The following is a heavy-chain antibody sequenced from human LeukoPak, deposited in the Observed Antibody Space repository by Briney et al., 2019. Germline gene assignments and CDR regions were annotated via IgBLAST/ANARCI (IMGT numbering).Heavy chain of an antibody. CDR2: INHSGST. CDR1: GGSFSGYY. D-gene: IGHD5-12*01. CDR3: ARGSGSNWFDP. J-gene: IGHJ5*02. V-gene: IGHV4-34*01. Sequence: PSETLSLTCAVYGGSFSGYYWSWIRQPPGKGLEWIGEINHSGSTYYNPSLKSRVTISVDRSKNQFSLKLSSVTAADTAVYYCARGSGSNWFDPWGQGTLVTVSS.